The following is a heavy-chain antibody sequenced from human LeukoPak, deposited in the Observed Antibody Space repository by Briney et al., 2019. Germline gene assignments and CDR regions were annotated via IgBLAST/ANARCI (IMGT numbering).Heavy chain of an antibody. CDR1: GFTFKDYY. CDR3: ARSLISAVIGMDV. CDR2: ISGGSTYT. J-gene: IGHJ6*02. V-gene: IGHV3-11*06. D-gene: IGHD3-3*01. Sequence: PGGSLRLSCAGSGFTFKDYYLNWIRQAPGKGLEWVSYISGGSTYTNYANSVKGRFTISRDNARNSLFLQMNSLTAEDTAIYYCARSLISAVIGMDVWAKGPRSPSP.